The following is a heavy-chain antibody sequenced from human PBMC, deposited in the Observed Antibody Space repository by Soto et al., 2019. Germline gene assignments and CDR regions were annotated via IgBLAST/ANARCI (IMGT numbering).Heavy chain of an antibody. CDR1: GASFSGYY. CDR2: INHSGDT. Sequence: QVQLQQWGAGLLKPSETLSLTCAVYGASFSGYYWYWIRQPPGKGLEWIGEINHSGDTNYSPSLKSRVSISLDKSKHQFSLKLSSLVAADTAVYYCARGRGLSGFVIWGQGTMVTVSS. D-gene: IGHD5-12*01. V-gene: IGHV4-34*01. J-gene: IGHJ3*02. CDR3: ARGRGLSGFVI.